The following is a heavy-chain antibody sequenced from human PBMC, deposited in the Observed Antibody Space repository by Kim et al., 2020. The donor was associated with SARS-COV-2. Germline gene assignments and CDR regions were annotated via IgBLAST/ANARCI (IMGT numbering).Heavy chain of an antibody. J-gene: IGHJ3*02. Sequence: GESLKISCKGSGYSFTSYWISWVRQMPGKGLEWMGRIDPSDSYTNYSPSFQGHVTISADKSISTAYLQWSSLKASDTAMYYCARHVPGTELVVVPAAATGDAFDIWGQGTMVTVSS. CDR2: IDPSDSYT. CDR3: ARHVPGTELVVVPAAATGDAFDI. V-gene: IGHV5-10-1*01. CDR1: GYSFTSYW. D-gene: IGHD2-2*01.